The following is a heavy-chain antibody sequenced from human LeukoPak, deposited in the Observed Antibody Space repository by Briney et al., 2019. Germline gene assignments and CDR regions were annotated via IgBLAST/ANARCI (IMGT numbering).Heavy chain of an antibody. V-gene: IGHV4-4*09. D-gene: IGHD6-13*01. CDR1: GGSISSYY. Sequence: PSETLSLTCTVSGGSISSYYWSWIRQPPGKGLEWIGYIYTSGSTNYNPSLKSRVTISVDTSKNQFSLKLSSVTAADTAVYYCARRGSSWSNWFDRWGQGTLVTVSS. CDR3: ARRGSSWSNWFDR. J-gene: IGHJ5*02. CDR2: IYTSGST.